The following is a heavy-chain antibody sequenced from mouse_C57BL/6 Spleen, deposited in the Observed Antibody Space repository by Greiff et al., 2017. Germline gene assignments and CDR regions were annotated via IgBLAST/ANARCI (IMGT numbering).Heavy chain of an antibody. Sequence: QVQLQQPGAELVKPGASVKMSCKASGYTFTSYWITWVKQRPGQGLEWIGDIYPGSGSTNYNEKFKSKATLTVDTSSSTAYMQLSSLTSEDSAVYYCSSITTVVATRVSYYAMDYWGQGTSVTVSS. CDR2: IYPGSGST. J-gene: IGHJ4*01. CDR3: SSITTVVATRVSYYAMDY. CDR1: GYTFTSYW. D-gene: IGHD1-1*01. V-gene: IGHV1-55*01.